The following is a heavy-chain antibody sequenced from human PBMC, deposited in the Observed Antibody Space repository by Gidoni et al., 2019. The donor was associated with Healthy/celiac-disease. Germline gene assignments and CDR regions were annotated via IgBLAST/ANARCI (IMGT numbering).Heavy chain of an antibody. D-gene: IGHD2-15*01. CDR3: ARIKVGWFDY. CDR1: GGSFSSSSYY. CDR2: IYYSGST. V-gene: IGHV4-39*07. J-gene: IGHJ4*02. Sequence: QLQLQESGSGLVSPLETLSLTCTVPGGSFSSSSYYCGWIRQPTGKGLEWIGSIYYSGSTYYNPSLKSRVTISVDTSKNQFSLKLSAVTAADTAVYYCARIKVGWFDYWGQGTLVTVSS.